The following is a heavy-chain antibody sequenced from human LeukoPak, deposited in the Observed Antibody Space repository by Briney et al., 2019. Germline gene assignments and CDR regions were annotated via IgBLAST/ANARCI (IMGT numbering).Heavy chain of an antibody. J-gene: IGHJ3*02. V-gene: IGHV3-30-3*01. Sequence: GGSLRLSCTASGFTFSTYAMHWVRQTPGKGLQWVAVISYDGSNKYYADSVKGRFTISRDNSKNTVYLQMNSLSAEDTAVYYCAKVGYQLLYTFDIWGQGTMVTVSS. CDR2: ISYDGSNK. CDR3: AKVGYQLLYTFDI. D-gene: IGHD2-2*01. CDR1: GFTFSTYA.